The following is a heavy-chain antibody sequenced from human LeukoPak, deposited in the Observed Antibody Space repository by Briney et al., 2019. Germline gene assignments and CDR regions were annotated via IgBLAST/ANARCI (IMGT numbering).Heavy chain of an antibody. J-gene: IGHJ4*02. CDR2: IYYSGST. Sequence: SETLSLTCTVSGGSISSYYWSWIRQPPGKGLEWIGYIYYSGSTNYNPSLKSRVTISVDTSKNQFSLKLSSVTAADTAVYYCARRRVITMVRGVIPFDYWGQGTLVTVSS. V-gene: IGHV4-59*08. D-gene: IGHD3-10*01. CDR1: GGSISSYY. CDR3: ARRRVITMVRGVIPFDY.